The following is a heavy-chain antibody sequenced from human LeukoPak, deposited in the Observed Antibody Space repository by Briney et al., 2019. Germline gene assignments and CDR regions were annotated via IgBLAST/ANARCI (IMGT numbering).Heavy chain of an antibody. Sequence: GGSLRLSCAASGFTFSSYGMHWVRQAPGKGLEWVAVISYDGSNKYYADSVKGRFTISRDNSKNTLYLQMNSLRAEDTAVYYCARERHRGSSSCLDYWGQGTLVTVSS. J-gene: IGHJ4*02. V-gene: IGHV3-30*19. CDR3: ARERHRGSSSCLDY. D-gene: IGHD6-13*01. CDR1: GFTFSSYG. CDR2: ISYDGSNK.